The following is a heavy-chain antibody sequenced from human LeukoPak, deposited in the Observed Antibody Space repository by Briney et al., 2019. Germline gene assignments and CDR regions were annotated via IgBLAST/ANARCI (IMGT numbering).Heavy chain of an antibody. CDR3: ARAPRDSSSSNYMRRFDY. V-gene: IGHV4-38-2*01. J-gene: IGHJ4*02. D-gene: IGHD3-22*01. CDR1: GYSISSDNY. CDR2: IYHSGST. Sequence: SETLSLTCAVSGYSISSDNYWVWIRQPPGQGLEWTGGIYHSGSTYYNPSLKSRVTMPVDTSKNQFSLKLSSVTAADTAVYYCARAPRDSSSSNYMRRFDYWGQGTLVTVSS.